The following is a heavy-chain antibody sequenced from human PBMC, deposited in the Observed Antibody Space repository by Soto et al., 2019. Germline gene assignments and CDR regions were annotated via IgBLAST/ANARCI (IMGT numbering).Heavy chain of an antibody. CDR2: ISWDGGST. CDR1: GFTFDDYT. Sequence: HPGGSLRLSCAASGFTFDDYTMHWVRQAPGKGLEWVSLISWDGGSTYYADSVKGRFTISRDNSKNSLYLQMNSLRTEDTALYYCAKDIWRSDTAMDYYYYYGMDVWGQGTTVTVSS. CDR3: AKDIWRSDTAMDYYYYYGMDV. V-gene: IGHV3-43*01. J-gene: IGHJ6*02. D-gene: IGHD5-18*01.